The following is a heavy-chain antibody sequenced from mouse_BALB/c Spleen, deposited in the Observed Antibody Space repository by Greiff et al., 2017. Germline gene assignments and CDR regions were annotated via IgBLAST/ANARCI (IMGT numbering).Heavy chain of an antibody. D-gene: IGHD2-4*01. CDR3: ARYDYEGAMDY. CDR2: ISYSGST. J-gene: IGHJ4*01. V-gene: IGHV3-2*02. CDR1: GYSIPSDYA. Sequence: VQLKESGPGLVKPSQSLSLTCTVTGYSIPSDYAWNWIRQFPGNKLEWMGYISYSGSTSYNPSLKSRISITRDTSKNQFFLQLNSVTTDDTATYYCARYDYEGAMDYWGQGTSVTVSS.